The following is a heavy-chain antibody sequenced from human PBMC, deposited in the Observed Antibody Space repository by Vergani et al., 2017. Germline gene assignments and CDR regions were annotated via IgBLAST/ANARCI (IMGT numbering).Heavy chain of an antibody. CDR2: IGYHDRA. V-gene: IGHV4-39*07. CDR3: VRIIWESDYFDV. CDR1: GASVSSNAYY. J-gene: IGHJ4*03. Sequence: QVKLQESCPGLVRPSETLPLTCSVSGASVSSNAYYWGWIRQLPETGLEWTATIGYHDRAYYNSYLKSRVVISLDVSQNQVSLRQTSVTAADAAVYYCVRIIWESDYFDVWGHGALVTVSS. D-gene: IGHD3-16*01.